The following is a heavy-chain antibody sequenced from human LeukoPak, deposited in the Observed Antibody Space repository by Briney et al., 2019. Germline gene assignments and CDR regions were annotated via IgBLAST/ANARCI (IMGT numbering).Heavy chain of an antibody. D-gene: IGHD5-18*01. CDR1: GFTLSTYW. CDR3: VRDVGYGDY. CDR2: IKQDGREK. Sequence: SGGSLRLSCAASGFTLSTYWMGWVRQAPGNGLEWVAAIKQDGREKNYVDSVKGRFTVSRDNAKNSLYLQMNSLRAEDTAVYYCVRDVGYGDYWGQGTLVTVSS. V-gene: IGHV3-7*01. J-gene: IGHJ4*02.